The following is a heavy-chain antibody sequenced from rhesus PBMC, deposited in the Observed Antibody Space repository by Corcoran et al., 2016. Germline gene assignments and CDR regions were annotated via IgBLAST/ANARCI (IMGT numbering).Heavy chain of an antibody. CDR1: GYSISSYY. Sequence: QVQLQESGPGLVKPSETLSLTCAVSGYSISSYYWFWIRQPPGNGLEWIRYAHGSCGNPYTSPPTKRRVTMSTDKSKNQFSRKLSSVTAADTAVYYCARSDSGSWNGYAFDFWGQGLRVTVSS. CDR2: AHGSCGNP. V-gene: IGHV4-165*01. D-gene: IGHD6-25*01. CDR3: ARSDSGSWNGYAFDF. J-gene: IGHJ3*01.